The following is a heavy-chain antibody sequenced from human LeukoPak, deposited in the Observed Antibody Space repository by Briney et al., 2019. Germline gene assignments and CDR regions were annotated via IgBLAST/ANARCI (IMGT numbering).Heavy chain of an antibody. Sequence: PSETLFLTCTVSGGSINSFDWSWIRQPARKGLEWIGRMYTSGTTKYNPSLRSRVTMSVDTSKNQLSLKMSSVTAADTAVYYCAKDGGLQQLPRGGDWYFDLWGRGSLVTVSS. J-gene: IGHJ2*01. CDR3: AKDGGLQQLPRGGDWYFDL. CDR2: MYTSGTT. CDR1: GGSINSFD. V-gene: IGHV4-4*07. D-gene: IGHD6-13*01.